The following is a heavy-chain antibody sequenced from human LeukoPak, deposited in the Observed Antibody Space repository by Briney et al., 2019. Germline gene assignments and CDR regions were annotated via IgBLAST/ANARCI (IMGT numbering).Heavy chain of an antibody. CDR2: NSGSAGST. CDR1: GITFSSFA. D-gene: IGHD5-18*01. Sequence: GGSLRLSCAASGITFSSFAMSWVRQAPGKGLEWVSANSGSAGSTYYADSVKGRFTISRDNSKNTLYLQMNSLRAEDTAIYYCAKSRDTAMVTGYFDYWGQGTLVTVSS. CDR3: AKSRDTAMVTGYFDY. J-gene: IGHJ4*02. V-gene: IGHV3-23*01.